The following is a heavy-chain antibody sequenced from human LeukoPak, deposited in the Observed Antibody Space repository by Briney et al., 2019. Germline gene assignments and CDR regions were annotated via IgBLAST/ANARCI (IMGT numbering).Heavy chain of an antibody. CDR2: INPNSGGT. D-gene: IGHD3-22*01. CDR1: GYTFTGYY. Sequence: GASVKVSCKASGYTFTGYYMHWVRQAPGQGLEWMGWINPNSGGTNYAQKFQGRVTMTRDTSISTAYMELSRLRSDDTAVYSCARAPNSSGYLLSDWGQGTLVTVSS. J-gene: IGHJ4*02. V-gene: IGHV1-2*02. CDR3: ARAPNSSGYLLSD.